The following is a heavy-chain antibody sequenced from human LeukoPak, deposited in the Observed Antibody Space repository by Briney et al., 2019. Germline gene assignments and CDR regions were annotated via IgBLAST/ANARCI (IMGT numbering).Heavy chain of an antibody. Sequence: PGGSLRISRTASGLTLSTSGLHSVRQAPGKVLEWVAIIYYDGNNKYYADSVKGRFTISRDNSKNTLYLQMNSLRVEDTAVYYCAKDWRKNYYFDYWGQGTLVTVSS. V-gene: IGHV3-30*18. J-gene: IGHJ4*02. CDR1: GLTLSTSG. CDR2: IYYDGNNK. CDR3: AKDWRKNYYFDY. D-gene: IGHD3-3*01.